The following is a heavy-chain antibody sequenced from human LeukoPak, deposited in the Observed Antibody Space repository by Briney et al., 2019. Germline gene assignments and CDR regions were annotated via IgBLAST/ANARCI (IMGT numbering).Heavy chain of an antibody. CDR3: ASTPSGSSAWYYFDK. Sequence: SQTLSLTCTVSGGSISSGGYYWSWIRQHPGKGLEWIGHIHYSGSAYYNPSLKTGLTLPVDSSKNQFSLKLSSVTAADTAVYYCASTPSGSSAWYYFDKWGQGTLVTVSS. J-gene: IGHJ4*02. V-gene: IGHV4-31*03. CDR1: GGSISSGGYY. D-gene: IGHD6-19*01. CDR2: IHYSGSA.